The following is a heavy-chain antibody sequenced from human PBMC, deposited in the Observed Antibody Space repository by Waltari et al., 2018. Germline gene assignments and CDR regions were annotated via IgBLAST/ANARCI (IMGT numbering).Heavy chain of an antibody. J-gene: IGHJ4*02. CDR2: VNHGGDT. CDR1: GGSFSGYY. CDR3: ARAPGYKGYFDY. Sequence: QVQLQGWGAGLLRPSETLSLTCAAAGGSFSGYYWSWIRPSPGKGLEWIGDVNHGGDTNYSPSLESRFTISVDMSKNQFSLKMRSVTAADTAIYYCARAPGYKGYFDYWGRGTLVTVSS. V-gene: IGHV4-34*01. D-gene: IGHD5-12*01.